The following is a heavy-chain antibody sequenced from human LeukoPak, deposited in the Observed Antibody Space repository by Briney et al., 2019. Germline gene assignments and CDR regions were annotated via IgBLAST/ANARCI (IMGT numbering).Heavy chain of an antibody. V-gene: IGHV1-2*02. Sequence: GASVKVSCKASGYTFTGYYMRWVRRAPGQGLEWMGWINPNSGGTNYAQKFQGKVTMTRDTSISTAYMELSRLRSDDTAVYYCAREYCSSTSCYFDYWGQGTLVTVSS. CDR2: INPNSGGT. J-gene: IGHJ4*02. CDR3: AREYCSSTSCYFDY. CDR1: GYTFTGYY. D-gene: IGHD2-2*01.